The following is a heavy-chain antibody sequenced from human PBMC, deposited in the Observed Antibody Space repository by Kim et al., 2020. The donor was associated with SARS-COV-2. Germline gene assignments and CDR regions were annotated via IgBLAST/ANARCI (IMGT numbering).Heavy chain of an antibody. CDR2: IYSGGST. J-gene: IGHJ6*02. Sequence: GGSLRLSCAASGFTVSSNYMSWVRQAPGKGLEWVSVIYSGGSTYYADSVKGRFTISRDNSKNTLYLQMNSLRAEDTAVYYCARERVAAAPPDYYYYGMDVWGQGTTVTVSS. V-gene: IGHV3-53*01. D-gene: IGHD6-13*01. CDR3: ARERVAAAPPDYYYYGMDV. CDR1: GFTVSSNY.